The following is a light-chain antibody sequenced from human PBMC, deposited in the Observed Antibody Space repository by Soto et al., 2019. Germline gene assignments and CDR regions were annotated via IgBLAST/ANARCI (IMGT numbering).Light chain of an antibody. V-gene: IGKV3-15*01. CDR1: QSVSSN. J-gene: IGKJ2*01. CDR2: GVS. Sequence: EIVMTQSPATLSVSPGERATLSCRASQSVSSNLAWYQQKPGQAPRLLISGVSTRATGIPARFSGSGSGTEFTLTISSLQSEDFAVYYCQQYNNWPYTFGLGTKLEMK. CDR3: QQYNNWPYT.